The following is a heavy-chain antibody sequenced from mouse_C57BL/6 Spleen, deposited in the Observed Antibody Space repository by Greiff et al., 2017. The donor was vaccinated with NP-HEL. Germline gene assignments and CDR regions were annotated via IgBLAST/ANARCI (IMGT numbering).Heavy chain of an antibody. D-gene: IGHD2-5*01. CDR3: ARSNYSYWYFDV. CDR1: GYTFTSYW. J-gene: IGHJ1*03. V-gene: IGHV1-61*01. Sequence: QVQLQQPGAELVRPGSSVKLSCKASGYTFTSYWMDWVKQRPGQGLEWIGNIYPSDSETHYNQKFKDKATLTVDKSSSTAYMQLSSLTSEDSAVYYGARSNYSYWYFDVWGTGTTVTVSS. CDR2: IYPSDSET.